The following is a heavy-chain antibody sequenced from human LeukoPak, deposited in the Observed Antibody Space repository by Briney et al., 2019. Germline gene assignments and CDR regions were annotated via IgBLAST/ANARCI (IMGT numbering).Heavy chain of an antibody. CDR1: GGSFSGYY. V-gene: IGHV4-34*01. CDR3: ARGYPGYDCSSTSCYLLYYYYYGMDV. J-gene: IGHJ6*02. CDR2: INHSGST. Sequence: SETLSLTCAVYGGSFSGYYWSWIRQPPGKGLEWIGEINHSGSTNYNPSLKSRVTISVDTSKNQFSLKLSSVTAADTAVYYCARGYPGYDCSSTSCYLLYYYYYGMDVWGQGTTVTVSS. D-gene: IGHD2-2*01.